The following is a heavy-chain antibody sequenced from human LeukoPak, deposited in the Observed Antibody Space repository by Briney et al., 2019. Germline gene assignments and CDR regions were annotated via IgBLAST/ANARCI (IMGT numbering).Heavy chain of an antibody. V-gene: IGHV1-18*01. CDR1: GYIFSSYG. J-gene: IGHJ5*02. D-gene: IGHD3-22*01. CDR3: ARDINGYYYDSHGYYPTDL. Sequence: APVKVSCKASGYIFSSYGITWVRQAPGQGLEWRGWISVYNGNTNYPQRLQSRVNMTTDTSTTTAYLELRTLRSDDTAVYYCARDINGYYYDSHGYYPTDLWGQGTLVTVSS. CDR2: ISVYNGNT.